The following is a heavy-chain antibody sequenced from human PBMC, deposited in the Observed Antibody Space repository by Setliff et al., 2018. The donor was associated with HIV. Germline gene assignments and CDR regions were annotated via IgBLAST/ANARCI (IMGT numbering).Heavy chain of an antibody. CDR1: GFSVTTAA. V-gene: IGHV3-53*01. D-gene: IGHD3-10*01. Sequence: GGSLRLSCVVSGFSVTTAAMAWVRQAPGKGLDWVSVIYAGGTTKYADSVKGRFTISRDNSKNTLYLQMISLRAEDRAVYYCVRDRGPPPFFDYWGQGTLVTVSS. CDR2: IYAGGTT. J-gene: IGHJ4*02. CDR3: VRDRGPPPFFDY.